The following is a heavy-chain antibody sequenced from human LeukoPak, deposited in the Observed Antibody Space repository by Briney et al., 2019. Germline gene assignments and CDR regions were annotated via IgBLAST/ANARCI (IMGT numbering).Heavy chain of an antibody. CDR3: ARGDSNAFDI. J-gene: IGHJ3*02. CDR1: GYSINSVYY. CDR2: IYHSGST. V-gene: IGHV4-38-2*02. Sequence: SETLSLTCNVSGYSINSVYYWGWIRQPPGKGLECIGSIYHSGSTSYKPSLKSRVTISIDTSKNQFSLNLSSVTAADTAVYYCARGDSNAFDIWGQGTMVTVSS.